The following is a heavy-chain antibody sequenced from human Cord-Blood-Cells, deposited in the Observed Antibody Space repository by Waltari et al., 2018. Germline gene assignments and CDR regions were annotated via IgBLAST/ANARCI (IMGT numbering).Heavy chain of an antibody. J-gene: IGHJ6*02. CDR2: INAGNGST. V-gene: IGHV1-3*01. D-gene: IGHD3-10*01. CDR3: ARSGARRGVIYYGMDV. Sequence: QVQLVQSGAEVKKPGASVKVSCKASGYTFTSYAMHWVRQAPGQRLEWMGWINAGNGSTKYSQKFQGRVTITRDTSASTAYMELSSLRSEDTAVYYCARSGARRGVIYYGMDVWGQGTTVTVSS. CDR1: GYTFTSYA.